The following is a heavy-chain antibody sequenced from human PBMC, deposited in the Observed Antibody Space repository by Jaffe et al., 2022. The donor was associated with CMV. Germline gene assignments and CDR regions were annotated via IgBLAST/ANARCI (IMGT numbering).Heavy chain of an antibody. CDR2: IYYSGST. CDR3: ARHRPGYCSGGSCYTHNWFDP. Sequence: QVQLQESGPGLVKPSETLSLTCTVSGGSISSYYWSWIRQPPGKGLEWIGYIYYSGSTNYNPSLKSRVTISVDTSKNQFSLKLSSVTAADTAVYYCARHRPGYCSGGSCYTHNWFDPWGQGTLVTVSS. V-gene: IGHV4-59*08. J-gene: IGHJ5*02. D-gene: IGHD2-15*01. CDR1: GGSISSYY.